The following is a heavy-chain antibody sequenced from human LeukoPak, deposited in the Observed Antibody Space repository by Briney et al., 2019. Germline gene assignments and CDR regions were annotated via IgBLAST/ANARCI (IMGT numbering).Heavy chain of an antibody. CDR1: GITFTSYW. J-gene: IGHJ5*02. D-gene: IGHD3-16*01. CDR3: ARIDGA. Sequence: PGGSLRLSCAASGITFTSYWMHWVRQAPGKGLEWVANIRQDGSEKYYVDSVKGRFTISRDNAKNSLYLQMNSLRAEDTAVYYCARIDGAWGQGTLVTVSS. V-gene: IGHV3-7*05. CDR2: IRQDGSEK.